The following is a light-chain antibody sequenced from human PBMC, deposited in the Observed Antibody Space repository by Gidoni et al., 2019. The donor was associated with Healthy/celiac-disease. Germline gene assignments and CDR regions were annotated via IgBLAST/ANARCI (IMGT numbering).Light chain of an antibody. CDR1: QSVSSSY. CDR3: QQYGSSPWT. J-gene: IGKJ1*01. Sequence: EIVLTQSPGTLSLSPGERATLSCRANQSVSSSYLAWYQQKPGQAPRLLIYGASSRATGIPDRFSGSGSGTDFTLTISRLEPEDFAVYYCQQYGSSPWTFGQETKVEIK. V-gene: IGKV3-20*01. CDR2: GAS.